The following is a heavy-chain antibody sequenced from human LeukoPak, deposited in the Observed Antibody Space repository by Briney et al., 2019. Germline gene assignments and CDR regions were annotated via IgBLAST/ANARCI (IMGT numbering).Heavy chain of an antibody. CDR1: GGSISSYY. CDR2: IYYSVST. CDR3: ARDVLLWFGESFDP. D-gene: IGHD3-10*01. J-gene: IGHJ5*02. Sequence: SETLSLTCTVSGGSISSYYWSWIRHPPGKGLEWIGYIYYSVSTYYNPSLKSRVTISVDTSKNQFSLKLSSVTAADTAVYYCARDVLLWFGESFDPWGQGTLVTVSS. V-gene: IGHV4-59*04.